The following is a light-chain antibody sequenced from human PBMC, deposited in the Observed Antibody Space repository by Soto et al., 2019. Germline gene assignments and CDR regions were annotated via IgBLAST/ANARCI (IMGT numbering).Light chain of an antibody. Sequence: QSALTQPASVSGSPGQSITISCTGTSSDVGAYNYVSWYQQHPGKAPKLMIYEVSNRPSGVSNRLSGSKSGNTASLTISGLQAEDEADYFCSSYTSSSTLVVFGGGTKLTVL. CDR3: SSYTSSSTLVV. CDR2: EVS. V-gene: IGLV2-14*01. CDR1: SSDVGAYNY. J-gene: IGLJ2*01.